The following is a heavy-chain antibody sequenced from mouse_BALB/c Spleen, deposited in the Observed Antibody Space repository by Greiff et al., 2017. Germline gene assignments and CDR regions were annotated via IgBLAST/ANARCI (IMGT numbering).Heavy chain of an antibody. CDR3: AREDYGRSYFDD. J-gene: IGHJ2*01. Sequence: EVHLVESGPGLVKPSQSLSLTCSVTGYSITSGYYWTWIRQFPGNKLEWMGYISYDGSNNYNPSLKNRISITRDTSKNQFFLKLNSVTTEDTATYYCAREDYGRSYFDDWGQGTTLTVSS. D-gene: IGHD1-1*01. CDR1: GYSITSGYY. V-gene: IGHV3-6*02. CDR2: ISYDGSN.